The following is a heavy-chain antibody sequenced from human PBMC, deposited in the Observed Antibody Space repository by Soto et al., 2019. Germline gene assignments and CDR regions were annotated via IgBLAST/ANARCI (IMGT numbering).Heavy chain of an antibody. V-gene: IGHV3-33*01. Sequence: QVQLVESGGGVVQPGRSLRLSCAASGFTFSSYGMHWVRQAPGKGLEWVAVIWYDGSNKYYADSVKGRFTISRDNSKNTLYLQMNSLRAEDTAVYYCASSARTVTKGLDYWGQGTLVTVSS. CDR3: ASSARTVTKGLDY. CDR2: IWYDGSNK. J-gene: IGHJ4*02. D-gene: IGHD4-17*01. CDR1: GFTFSSYG.